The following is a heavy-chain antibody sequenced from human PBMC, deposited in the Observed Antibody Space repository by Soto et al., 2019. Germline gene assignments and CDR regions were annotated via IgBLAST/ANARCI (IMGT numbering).Heavy chain of an antibody. V-gene: IGHV5-10-1*01. CDR1: GYSFTSYW. CDR3: ARRGYSGYDPKGDYYYGMDA. D-gene: IGHD5-12*01. Sequence: GESLKISCKGSGYSFTSYWISWVRQMPGKGLEWMGRIDPSDSYTNYSPSFQGHVTISADKSISTAYLQWSSLKASDTAMYYCARRGYSGYDPKGDYYYGMDAWGQGTTVTVSS. CDR2: IDPSDSYT. J-gene: IGHJ6*02.